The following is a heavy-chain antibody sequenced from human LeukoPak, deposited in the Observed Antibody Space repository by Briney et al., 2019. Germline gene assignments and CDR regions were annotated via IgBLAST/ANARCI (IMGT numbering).Heavy chain of an antibody. CDR1: GGTFSSYA. D-gene: IGHD6-19*01. CDR3: ARDWREPRCDSSGCPWGY. Sequence: SVKVSCKASGGTFSSYAISWVRQAPGQGLEWMGRIIPILGIANYAQKFQGRVTITADKSTSTAYMELSSLRSEDTAVYYCARDWREPRCDSSGCPWGYWGQGTLVTVSS. CDR2: IIPILGIA. J-gene: IGHJ4*02. V-gene: IGHV1-69*04.